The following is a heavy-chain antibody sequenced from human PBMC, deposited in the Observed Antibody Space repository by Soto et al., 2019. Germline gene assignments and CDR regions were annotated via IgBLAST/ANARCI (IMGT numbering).Heavy chain of an antibody. V-gene: IGHV3-74*01. Sequence: PGGSLRLSCAASGFTFSSYWMHWFRQAPGKGLEWVSRMNMDGNRISYVDSVKGRCTISRDNAKNTFYMEMNSARVEDTAVYYCASGEGPLDDSCCYFGRQWGQGSLITVSS. CDR1: GFTFSSYW. D-gene: IGHD3-22*01. CDR3: ASGEGPLDDSCCYFGRQ. J-gene: IGHJ4*02. CDR2: MNMDGNRI.